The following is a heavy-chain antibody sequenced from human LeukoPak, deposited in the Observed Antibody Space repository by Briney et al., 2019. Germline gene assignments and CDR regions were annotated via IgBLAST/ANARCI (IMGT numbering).Heavy chain of an antibody. CDR1: GGSFSGYY. J-gene: IGHJ3*02. V-gene: IGHV4-34*01. CDR3: ARVDFSSAHPGYGAFDI. D-gene: IGHD6-6*01. Sequence: SETLSLTCAVYGGSFSGYYWSWIRQPPGKGLEWIGEINHSGSTNYNPSLKSRVTISVDTSKNQFSLKLSSVTAADTAVYYCARVDFSSAHPGYGAFDIWGQETMVTVSS. CDR2: INHSGST.